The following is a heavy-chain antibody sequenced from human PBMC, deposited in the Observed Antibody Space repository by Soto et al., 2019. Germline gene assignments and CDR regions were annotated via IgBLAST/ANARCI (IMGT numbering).Heavy chain of an antibody. Sequence: SGTLSLTCAVSGGSISSGGYSWSWIRQPPGKGLEWIGYIYHSGSTYYNPSLKSRVTISVDRSKNQFSLKLSSVTAADTAVYYCARTLRWFDPWRQGTLVPVSS. CDR1: GGSISSGGYS. J-gene: IGHJ5*02. CDR3: ARTLRWFDP. V-gene: IGHV4-30-2*01. D-gene: IGHD3-16*01. CDR2: IYHSGST.